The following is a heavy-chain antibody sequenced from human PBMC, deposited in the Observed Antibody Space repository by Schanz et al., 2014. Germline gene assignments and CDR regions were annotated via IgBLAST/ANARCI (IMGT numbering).Heavy chain of an antibody. V-gene: IGHV1-2*02. J-gene: IGHJ4*02. CDR1: GYTFTGYY. Sequence: QVQLLQSGAEVKKPGASVKVSCKASGYTFTGYYMHWVRQAPGQGLEWMGRINPNSGGTNYAQKFQGRVTMTRDTSISTAYMELSCLRSDDTAVYYCARELLLEYYFDYWGQGTQVTVSS. CDR3: ARELLLEYYFDY. CDR2: INPNSGGT. D-gene: IGHD1-26*01.